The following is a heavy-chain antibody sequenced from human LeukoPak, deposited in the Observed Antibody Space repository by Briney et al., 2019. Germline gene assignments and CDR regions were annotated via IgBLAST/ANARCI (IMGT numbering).Heavy chain of an antibody. D-gene: IGHD6-19*01. CDR3: ARGPSIAVSRYFYNYYMDV. V-gene: IGHV4-59*01. CDR1: GGSINSYY. Sequence: SSETLSLTCSVSGGSINSYYWSWIRQPPGKGLEWIGHAYYSGITNYIPSLKSRATISVDTSKKQLSLKLSSVTAADTAVYYCARGPSIAVSRYFYNYYMDVWGKGTTVTVSS. J-gene: IGHJ6*03. CDR2: AYYSGIT.